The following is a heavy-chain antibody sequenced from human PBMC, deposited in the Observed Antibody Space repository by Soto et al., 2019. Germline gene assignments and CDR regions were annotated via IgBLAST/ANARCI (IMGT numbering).Heavy chain of an antibody. CDR1: GGTFSSYT. V-gene: IGHV1-69*02. CDR2: IIPILGIA. Sequence: QVQLVQSGAEVKKPGSSVKVSCKASGGTFSSYTISWVRQAPGQGLEWMGRIIPILGIANYAQKFQGRVTITADKSTSPAYMELSSLRAEETAVYYWATVPAALPGGEDYYDSGMDVWGQGTTVTVSS. J-gene: IGHJ6*02. CDR3: ATVPAALPGGEDYYDSGMDV. D-gene: IGHD2-2*01.